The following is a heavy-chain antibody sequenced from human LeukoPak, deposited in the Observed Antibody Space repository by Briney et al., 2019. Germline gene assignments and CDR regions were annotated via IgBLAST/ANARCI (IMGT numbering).Heavy chain of an antibody. J-gene: IGHJ6*02. D-gene: IGHD5-12*01. CDR1: GFTFSSYW. Sequence: PGGSLRLSCVASGFTFSSYWMGWVRQAPGKGLEWVANINEDGSDTYYVDPVKGRFTISRDSAKNSLFLQMNSLRDEDTAVYYCARDKVKSGYPRGMDVWGQGTTVTVSS. CDR3: ARDKVKSGYPRGMDV. CDR2: INEDGSDT. V-gene: IGHV3-7*01.